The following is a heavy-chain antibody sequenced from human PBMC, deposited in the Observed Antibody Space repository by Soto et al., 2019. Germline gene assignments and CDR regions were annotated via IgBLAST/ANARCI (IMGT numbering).Heavy chain of an antibody. Sequence: EVQLLESGGGLVQPGGSLRLSCVGSGFFFSSYTMTWVREASGKGLEWVSSFSATSENTYYADSVRGRFTISRDNSKNTLFLQMNSLTAEDTAMYYCAKARDQQWVRLPFDYWGQEILVIVST. CDR2: FSATSENT. V-gene: IGHV3-23*01. J-gene: IGHJ4*02. D-gene: IGHD6-19*01. CDR1: GFFFSSYT. CDR3: AKARDQQWVRLPFDY.